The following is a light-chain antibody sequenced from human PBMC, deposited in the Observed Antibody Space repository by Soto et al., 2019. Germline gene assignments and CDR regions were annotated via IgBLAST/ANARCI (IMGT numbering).Light chain of an antibody. Sequence: DILLTHSPTSLSASVGDTVTIACRASQSISINLNWYQHRPGEAPKVLIYGASTLATGAPSRFSGSGVGTDFTLTISSLQLEDFATYDCQQTYTTRVYTFGQGTKLEFK. CDR1: QSISIN. V-gene: IGKV1-39*01. J-gene: IGKJ2*01. CDR2: GAS. CDR3: QQTYTTRVYT.